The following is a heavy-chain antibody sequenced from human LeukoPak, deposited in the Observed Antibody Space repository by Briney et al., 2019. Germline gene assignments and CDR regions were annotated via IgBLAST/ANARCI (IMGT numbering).Heavy chain of an antibody. V-gene: IGHV1-2*02. J-gene: IGHJ4*02. CDR3: ARGSITMVRGVIGRY. CDR2: INPNSGGT. Sequence: ASVKVSCKASGYTFTGYYMHWVRQAPGQGLEWMGWINPNSGGTNYAQEFQGRVTMTRDTSISTAYMELSRLRSDDTAVYYCARGSITMVRGVIGRYWGQGTLVTVSS. D-gene: IGHD3-10*01. CDR1: GYTFTGYY.